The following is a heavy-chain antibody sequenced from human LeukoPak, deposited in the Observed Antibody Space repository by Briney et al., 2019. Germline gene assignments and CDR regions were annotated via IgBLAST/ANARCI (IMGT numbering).Heavy chain of an antibody. J-gene: IGHJ5*02. D-gene: IGHD6-13*01. Sequence: GGSLRLSCAASGFTFSSYAMSWVRQAPGKGLEWVSSISGSGGSTYYADSVKGRFTISRDNSKNTLYLQTNSLRAEDTAVYYCARGGSSWYAVWFDPWGQGTLVTVS. CDR1: GFTFSSYA. V-gene: IGHV3-23*01. CDR3: ARGGSSWYAVWFDP. CDR2: ISGSGGST.